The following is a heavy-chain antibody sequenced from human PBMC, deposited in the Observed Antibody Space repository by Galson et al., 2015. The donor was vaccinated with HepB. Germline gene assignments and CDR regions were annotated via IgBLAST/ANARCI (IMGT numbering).Heavy chain of an antibody. D-gene: IGHD2-2*01. V-gene: IGHV3-30-3*01. CDR2: ISYDGSNK. Sequence: SLRLSCAASGFTFSSYAMHWVRQAPGKGLAWVAVISYDGSNKYYADSVKGRFTISRDNSKNTLYLQMNSLRAEDTAVYYCARGKGAFCSSTSCYGVNYGMDVWGQGTTVTVSS. J-gene: IGHJ6*02. CDR3: ARGKGAFCSSTSCYGVNYGMDV. CDR1: GFTFSSYA.